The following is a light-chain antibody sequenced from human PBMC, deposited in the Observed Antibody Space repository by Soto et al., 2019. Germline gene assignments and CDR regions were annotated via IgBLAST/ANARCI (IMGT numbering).Light chain of an antibody. V-gene: IGLV1-40*01. CDR3: QTSHSGLSGLI. CDR1: GSNLGTAFD. J-gene: IGLJ1*01. CDR2: GTS. Sequence: QAVVTQPPSVSGAPGQRVTIACTGIGSNLGTAFDVHWYRQFPGRAPKLLLSGTSHRPSGVPDRFSGSRSGTSASLAITGLQADDEADYYCQTSHSGLSGLIFGTGTKVTVL.